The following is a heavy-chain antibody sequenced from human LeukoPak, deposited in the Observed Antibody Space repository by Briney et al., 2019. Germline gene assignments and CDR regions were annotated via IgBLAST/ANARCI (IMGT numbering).Heavy chain of an antibody. Sequence: GGSLRLSCAASAFTFSNYAMSWVRQAPGQGLEWVSGISGSGGSTYYADSVKGRFTISRDNSKNTLYLQINSLRAEDTAVYYCAKGFTVTTYGWGVDYWGQGTLVTVSS. CDR2: ISGSGGST. V-gene: IGHV3-23*01. CDR1: AFTFSNYA. J-gene: IGHJ4*02. CDR3: AKGFTVTTYGWGVDY. D-gene: IGHD4-17*01.